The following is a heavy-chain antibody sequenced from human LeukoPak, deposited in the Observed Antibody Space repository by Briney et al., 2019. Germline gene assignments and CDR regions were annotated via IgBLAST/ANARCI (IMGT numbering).Heavy chain of an antibody. CDR2: ISGSGGST. J-gene: IGHJ4*02. CDR3: AKGGSRQWLAPYYFDY. V-gene: IGHV3-23*01. CDR1: GFTFSSYA. D-gene: IGHD6-19*01. Sequence: GGSLRLSCAASGFTFSSYAMSWVRQAPGKGLEWVSAISGSGGSTYYADSVKGRFTISRDNSKNTLYLQMNSLRAEDTAVYYCAKGGSRQWLAPYYFDYWGQGTLVTVSS.